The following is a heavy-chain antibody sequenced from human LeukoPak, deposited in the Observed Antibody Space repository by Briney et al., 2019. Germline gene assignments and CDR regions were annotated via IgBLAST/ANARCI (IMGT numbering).Heavy chain of an antibody. CDR3: ARDGGYSYGYGVDP. CDR1: GGSISSYY. J-gene: IGHJ5*02. CDR2: IYYSGTT. Sequence: KPPETLSLICTVSGGSISSYYWSWIRQPPGKGLEWIGYIYYSGTTNYNPSLKSRVTISIDTSRKQFSLNLSSVTAADTAVYYCARDGGYSYGYGVDPWGQGTLVTVSS. D-gene: IGHD5-18*01. V-gene: IGHV4-59*01.